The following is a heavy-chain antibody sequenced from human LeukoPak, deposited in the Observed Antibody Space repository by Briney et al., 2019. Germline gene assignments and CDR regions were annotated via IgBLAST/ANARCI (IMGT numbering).Heavy chain of an antibody. CDR3: ARVTGYMIEDYFDY. J-gene: IGHJ4*02. V-gene: IGHV4-59*01. D-gene: IGHD3-22*01. Sequence: SETLSLTCTVSGGSISSYYWSWIRQPPGKGLEWIGYIYYSGSTNYSPSLRGRVTISVDTSKNEFSLKLRSVTAADTAEYYCARVTGYMIEDYFDYWGQGTLVTVSS. CDR1: GGSISSYY. CDR2: IYYSGST.